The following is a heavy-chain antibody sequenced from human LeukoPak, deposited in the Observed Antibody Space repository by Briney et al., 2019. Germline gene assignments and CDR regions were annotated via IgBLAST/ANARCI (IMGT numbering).Heavy chain of an antibody. V-gene: IGHV3-74*01. D-gene: IGHD3-16*01. J-gene: IGHJ4*02. Sequence: PGGSLRLSCARSGITFSTYWMHWVRDAPGKGLVWVPRINSDGSSTNYADSVKGRFTISRDNGKTTLYLQMNSLRADDTAVYYCARGGVGGDIDYWGQGTLVIVSS. CDR1: GITFSTYW. CDR2: INSDGSST. CDR3: ARGGVGGDIDY.